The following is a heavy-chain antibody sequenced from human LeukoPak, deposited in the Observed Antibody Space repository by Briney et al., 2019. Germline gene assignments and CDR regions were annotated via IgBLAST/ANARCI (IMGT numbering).Heavy chain of an antibody. CDR2: IYHGGNT. Sequence: SETLSLTCAVSDYSISGGYYWGWIRQPPGEGLEWIGNIYHGGNTYYNPSLKSRVTLSVDTSKNQFSLRLTSVTAADTAVYYCARLSGIYCDRGSCLNCFDSWGQGTLVTVSS. CDR1: DYSISGGYY. J-gene: IGHJ5*01. V-gene: IGHV4-38-2*01. CDR3: ARLSGIYCDRGSCLNCFDS. D-gene: IGHD2-15*01.